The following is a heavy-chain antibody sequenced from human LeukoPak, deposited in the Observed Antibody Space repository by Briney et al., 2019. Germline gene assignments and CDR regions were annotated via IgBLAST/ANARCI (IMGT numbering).Heavy chain of an antibody. CDR3: ATLRAARWGFDY. D-gene: IGHD6-6*01. Sequence: GGSLRLSCAASGFTVSSNYMSWVRQAPGKGLEWVSIIYSGGSTFYADSVKGRFTISRDNSKNTLYLQMNSLRAEDTAVYYCATLRAARWGFDYWGQGTPVTVSS. J-gene: IGHJ4*02. CDR1: GFTVSSNY. CDR2: IYSGGST. V-gene: IGHV3-53*01.